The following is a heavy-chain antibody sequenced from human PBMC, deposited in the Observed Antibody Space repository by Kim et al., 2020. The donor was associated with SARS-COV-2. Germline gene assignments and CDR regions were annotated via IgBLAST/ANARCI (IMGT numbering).Heavy chain of an antibody. Sequence: ASVKVSCKASGYTFTSYAMHWVRQAPGQRLEWMGWINAGNGNTKYSQKFQGRVTITRDTSASTAYMELSSLRSEDTAVYYCARSWGMDTAYYGMDDWGQGTTVTVSS. D-gene: IGHD5-18*01. V-gene: IGHV1-3*01. J-gene: IGHJ6*02. CDR3: ARSWGMDTAYYGMDD. CDR1: GYTFTSYA. CDR2: INAGNGNT.